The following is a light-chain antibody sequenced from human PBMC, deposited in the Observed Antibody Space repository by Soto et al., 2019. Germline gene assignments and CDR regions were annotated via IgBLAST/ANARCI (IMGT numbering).Light chain of an antibody. V-gene: IGKV1-39*01. J-gene: IGKJ5*01. CDR2: SAS. Sequence: DIEVTQSTSSLSTSIGDRVTITFLASQRINIYLNWYRRKPGKAPELLIYSASNLQSGVPSRFSGSGSGTDFTLTISGLQSDDFATSYCQPSFSTPPFGQGTRLEIK. CDR1: QRINIY. CDR3: QPSFSTPP.